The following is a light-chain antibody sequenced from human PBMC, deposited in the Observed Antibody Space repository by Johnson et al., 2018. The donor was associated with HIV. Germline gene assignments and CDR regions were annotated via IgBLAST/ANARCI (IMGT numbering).Light chain of an antibody. J-gene: IGLJ1*01. Sequence: QSVLTQPPSVSAAPGQTVTISCSGSSSNVGSSFVSWYRQVPGTAPKLLIYDNDQRPSGIPDRFSGSKSGTSATLGIPGLPPGDEGDYYCGIWDASLSPLYVFGSGTTITVL. V-gene: IGLV1-51*01. CDR3: GIWDASLSPLYV. CDR1: SSNVGSSF. CDR2: DND.